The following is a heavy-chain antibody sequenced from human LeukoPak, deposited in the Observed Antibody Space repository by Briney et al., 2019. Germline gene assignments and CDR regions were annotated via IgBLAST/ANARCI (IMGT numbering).Heavy chain of an antibody. CDR3: ARPGGYYYYYYLDV. CDR1: GFLFSIYC. D-gene: IGHD3-16*01. Sequence: GDSLRLSCAASGFLFSIYCMSWVSQAPGKGLEGVVDINQDGGEKYYADSVKGRITIARDNAKDSLYLQMNSLRAEDAAVCYCARPGGYYYYYYLDVWGKGTTVTVSS. V-gene: IGHV3-7*01. CDR2: INQDGGEK. J-gene: IGHJ6*03.